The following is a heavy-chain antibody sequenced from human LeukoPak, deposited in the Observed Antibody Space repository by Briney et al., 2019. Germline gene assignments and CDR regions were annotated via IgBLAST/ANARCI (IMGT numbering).Heavy chain of an antibody. CDR3: AKGVVGGSYFDY. J-gene: IGHJ4*02. Sequence: GGSLRLSCVASGFTFSSYAMSWVRQAPGKGLEWVSAISGSGGSTYYADSVKGRFTISRDNSKNTLYLQMNSLRAEDTAVYYCAKGVVGGSYFDYWGQGTLVTVSS. CDR1: GFTFSSYA. CDR2: ISGSGGST. V-gene: IGHV3-23*01. D-gene: IGHD3-16*01.